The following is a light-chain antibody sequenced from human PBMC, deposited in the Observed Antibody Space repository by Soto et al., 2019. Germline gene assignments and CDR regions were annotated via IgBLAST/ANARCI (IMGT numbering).Light chain of an antibody. Sequence: EIVLKQSPGTLSLSPGERATLSCRASQSVSSSYLAWYQQKPGQAPRLLIYGASSRATGIPDRFSGSGSGTDFTLTISRLEPEDFAVYYCQQYGSSPIPFGQVTLLEVK. CDR1: QSVSSSY. CDR3: QQYGSSPIP. J-gene: IGKJ5*01. CDR2: GAS. V-gene: IGKV3-20*01.